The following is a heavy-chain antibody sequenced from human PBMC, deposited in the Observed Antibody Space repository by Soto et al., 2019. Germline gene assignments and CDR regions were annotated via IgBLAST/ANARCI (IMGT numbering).Heavy chain of an antibody. V-gene: IGHV2-5*02. J-gene: IGHJ4*02. CDR2: IYWDDSK. CDR3: AHKGPEDWPLDY. CDR1: GFSLSTSGVG. Sequence: QITLKESGPTLVRPTQTLTLTCAFSGFSLSTSGVGVGWIRQPPGKALEWLAVIYWDDSKHYSPSLRSRLTITKNTSKNQVVLTMTNMDPMDTGPYYCAHKGPEDWPLDYWGQGTLVTVSS. D-gene: IGHD3-9*01.